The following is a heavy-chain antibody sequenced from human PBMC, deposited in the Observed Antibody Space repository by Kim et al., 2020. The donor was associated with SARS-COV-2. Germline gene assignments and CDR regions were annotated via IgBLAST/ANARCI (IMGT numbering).Heavy chain of an antibody. V-gene: IGHV3-33*05. Sequence: GGSLRLSCAASGFTFSSYGMHWVRQAPGKGLEWVAVISYDGSNKYYADSVKGRFTISRDNSKNTLYLQMNSLRAEGTAVYYCARDPYGVWGQGTTVTVSS. CDR1: GFTFSSYG. CDR2: ISYDGSNK. J-gene: IGHJ6*02. D-gene: IGHD4-17*01. CDR3: ARDPYGV.